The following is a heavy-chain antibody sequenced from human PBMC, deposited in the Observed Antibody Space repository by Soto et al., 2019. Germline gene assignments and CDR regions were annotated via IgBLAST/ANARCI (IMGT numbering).Heavy chain of an antibody. Sequence: ASVMVSSRASGYSFTTYNLHWVRQAPGQGLEWMGIINPSVGSTTYAQSFQDRVTMTRDTATSTVYIELSSLKSEDTAVYYCARARDMDVWGQGTTVTVYS. CDR1: GYSFTTYN. J-gene: IGHJ6*02. CDR2: INPSVGST. V-gene: IGHV1-46*01. CDR3: ARARDMDV.